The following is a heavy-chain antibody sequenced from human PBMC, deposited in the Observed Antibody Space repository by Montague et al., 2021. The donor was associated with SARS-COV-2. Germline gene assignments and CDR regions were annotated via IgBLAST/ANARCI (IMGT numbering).Heavy chain of an antibody. CDR2: MYNPGSS. CDR3: ARGGGWKRHFDY. J-gene: IGHJ4*02. D-gene: IGHD4-23*01. CDR1: GGSINNYY. Sequence: SETLSLTCNVSGGSINNYYCSWIWQSQGRGLEWIGYMYNPGSSTRNPYLDSRVPISVDAYRDLVSLELRSLTAADTAVYYCARGGGWKRHFDYWGQGTLVAVSS. V-gene: IGHV4-59*01.